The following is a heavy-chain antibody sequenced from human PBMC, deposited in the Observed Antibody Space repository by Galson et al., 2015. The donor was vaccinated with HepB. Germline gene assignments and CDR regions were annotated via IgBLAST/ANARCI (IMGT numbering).Heavy chain of an antibody. J-gene: IGHJ6*02. CDR1: GFTFSSYA. CDR3: AKSPSHYDSSGYYHYYYYYYGMDV. CDR2: ISGSGGST. Sequence: SLRLSCAASGFTFSSYAMSWVRQAPGKGLEWVSAISGSGGSTYYADSVKGRFTISRDNSKNTLYLQMNSLRAEDTAVYYCAKSPSHYDSSGYYHYYYYYYGMDVWGQGTTVTVSS. V-gene: IGHV3-23*01. D-gene: IGHD3-22*01.